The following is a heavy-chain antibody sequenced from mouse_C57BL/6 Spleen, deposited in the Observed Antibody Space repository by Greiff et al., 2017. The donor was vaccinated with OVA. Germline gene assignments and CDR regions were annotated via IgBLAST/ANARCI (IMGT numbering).Heavy chain of an antibody. V-gene: IGHV5-17*01. CDR1: GFTFSDYG. CDR2: ISSGSSTI. Sequence: DVHLVESGGGLVKPGGSLKLSCAASGFTFSDYGMHWVRQAPEKGLEWVAYISSGSSTIYYADKVKGRFTISRDNAKNTLFLQMTSLRSEDTAMYYCARFVSTTAVFDVWGTGTTVTVSS. D-gene: IGHD1-1*01. J-gene: IGHJ1*03. CDR3: ARFVSTTAVFDV.